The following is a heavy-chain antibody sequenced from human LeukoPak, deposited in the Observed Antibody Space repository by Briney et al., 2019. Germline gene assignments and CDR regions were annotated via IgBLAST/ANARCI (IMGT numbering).Heavy chain of an antibody. D-gene: IGHD6-13*01. V-gene: IGHV1-69*04. J-gene: IGHJ4*02. CDR2: IIPVLVST. CDR3: ARSHGTIAATDGGIDY. Sequence: GASVKVSCKGSGGTLSNTVITWVRQAPGQGLEWMGRIIPVLVSTNYAPQFHARVTITADKSTNTAYMDLSSLTSEDTAVYYYARSHGTIAATDGGIDYWGQGTLVTVSS. CDR1: GGTLSNTV.